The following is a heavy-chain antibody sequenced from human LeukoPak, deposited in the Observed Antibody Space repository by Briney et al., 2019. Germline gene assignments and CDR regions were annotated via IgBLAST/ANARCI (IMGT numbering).Heavy chain of an antibody. V-gene: IGHV4-59*08. CDR3: ARHGPPGYYYDSSGYYFDY. J-gene: IGHJ4*02. CDR2: IYYSGST. D-gene: IGHD3-22*01. Sequence: SETLSLTCTVSGGSISSYYWSWIRQPPGKGLEWIGYIYYSGSTNYNPSLKSRVTISVDTSKNQFSLKLSSVTAADTAVYYCARHGPPGYYYDSSGYYFDYWGQGTLVTVSS. CDR1: GGSISSYY.